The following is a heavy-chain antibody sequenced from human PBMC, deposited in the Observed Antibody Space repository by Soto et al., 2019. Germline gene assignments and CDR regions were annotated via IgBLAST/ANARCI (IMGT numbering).Heavy chain of an antibody. D-gene: IGHD3-3*01. V-gene: IGHV1-18*01. CDR2: ISAYNGNT. Sequence: GAPVKVSCKASGYTYTSYGMSWVRQAPGQGLEWMGWISAYNGNTNYAQKLQGRVTMTTDTSTSTAYMELRSLRSDDTAVYYCARDRIYDPLDYWGQGTLVTVSS. CDR1: GYTYTSYG. CDR3: ARDRIYDPLDY. J-gene: IGHJ4*02.